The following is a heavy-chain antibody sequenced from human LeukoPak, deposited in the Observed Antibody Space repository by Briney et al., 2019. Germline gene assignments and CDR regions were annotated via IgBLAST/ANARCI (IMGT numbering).Heavy chain of an antibody. Sequence: SETLSLTCTVSGGSISSYYWSWIRQPAGKGLEWIGRIYTSGSTSYNPSLKSRVTMSVDTSKNQFSLKLSSVTAADTAVYYCARDLSTKIAAAGFRGFDYWGQGTLVTVSS. V-gene: IGHV4-4*07. CDR3: ARDLSTKIAAAGFRGFDY. CDR1: GGSISSYY. CDR2: IYTSGST. D-gene: IGHD6-13*01. J-gene: IGHJ4*02.